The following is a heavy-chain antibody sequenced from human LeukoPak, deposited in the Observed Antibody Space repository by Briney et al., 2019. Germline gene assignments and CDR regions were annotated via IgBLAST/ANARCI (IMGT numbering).Heavy chain of an antibody. CDR1: GYSISSGYY. CDR2: IYHSGST. J-gene: IGHJ4*02. Sequence: PSETLSLTCTVSGYSISSGYYWDWIRQPPGKGLEWIGSIYHSGSTYYNPSLKSRVTISVDTSKNQFSLKLSSVIAADTAVYYCARASSGSYDYWGQGTLVTVSS. D-gene: IGHD6-19*01. V-gene: IGHV4-38-2*02. CDR3: ARASSGSYDY.